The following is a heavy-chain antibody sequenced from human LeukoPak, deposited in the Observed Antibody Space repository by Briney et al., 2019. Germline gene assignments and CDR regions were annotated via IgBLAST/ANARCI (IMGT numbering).Heavy chain of an antibody. CDR1: GFTFSSYG. J-gene: IGHJ4*02. CDR2: ISGRGGRT. CDR3: VKDLDY. V-gene: IGHV3-23*01. Sequence: PGGSLRLSCAASGFTFSSYGMHWVRQAPGKGLEWVSIISGRGGRTYYADSVKGRFIVSRDNSKNMLYLQMNSLRAEDTAVYYCVKDLDYWGQGTLVTVSS.